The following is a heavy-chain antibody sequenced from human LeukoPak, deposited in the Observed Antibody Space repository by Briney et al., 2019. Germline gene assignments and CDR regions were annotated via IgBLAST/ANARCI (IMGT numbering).Heavy chain of an antibody. CDR2: ISSSSSYT. CDR1: GFTFNDYY. D-gene: IGHD6-13*01. J-gene: IGHJ5*02. CDR3: ARGGSSGSWFDP. Sequence: GGPLRLSCAASGFTFNDYYMSWIPQAPGKGLEGVSYISSSSSYTNYADSVKGRFTISRDNAKNSLYLQMNSLRAEDTAVYYCARGGSSGSWFDPWGQGTLVTVSS. V-gene: IGHV3-11*06.